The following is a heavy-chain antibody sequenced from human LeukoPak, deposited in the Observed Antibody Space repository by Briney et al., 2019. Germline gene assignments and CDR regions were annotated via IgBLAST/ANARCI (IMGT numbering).Heavy chain of an antibody. CDR2: ISTSDGTT. CDR3: AKGRTGFSYGYGIDY. CDR1: AFTFSSYA. Sequence: GGSLRLSCAAFAFTFSSYAMSWVRQAPGKGLEWVSSISTSDGTTYYADSVKGRFTISRDNSKNTLYLQMNSLRAEDAATYYCAKGRTGFSYGYGIDYWGQGTLVTVSS. V-gene: IGHV3-23*01. D-gene: IGHD5-18*01. J-gene: IGHJ4*02.